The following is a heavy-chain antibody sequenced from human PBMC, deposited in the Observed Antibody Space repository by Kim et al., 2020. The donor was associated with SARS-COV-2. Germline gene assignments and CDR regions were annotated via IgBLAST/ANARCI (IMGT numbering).Heavy chain of an antibody. J-gene: IGHJ6*02. CDR1: GFSFSSYS. CDR3: ARDGLVVSPGVDV. D-gene: IGHD3-10*01. V-gene: IGHV3-21*01. Sequence: GGSLRLSCTASGFSFSSYSMNWIRQAPGKGLEWVASLSQTSNNIYYADSVKGRFTISRDNAKNSLFLQMNSLRAEDTAVYYCARDGLVVSPGVDVWGQGTTVTVSS. CDR2: LSQTSNNI.